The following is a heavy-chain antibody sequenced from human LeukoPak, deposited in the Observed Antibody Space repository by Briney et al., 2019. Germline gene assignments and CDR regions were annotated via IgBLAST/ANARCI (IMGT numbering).Heavy chain of an antibody. J-gene: IGHJ4*02. D-gene: IGHD6-19*01. V-gene: IGHV3-74*01. CDR2: INSDGSST. CDR1: GVTFSSYW. CDR3: ARESTVAGYDY. Sequence: PGGSLRLSCAASGVTFSSYWMQWVRQAPGKGLVWVSRINSDGSSTSYADSVKGRFTISRDNAKNTLYLQMNSLRAEDTAVYYYARESTVAGYDYWGQGTLVTVSS.